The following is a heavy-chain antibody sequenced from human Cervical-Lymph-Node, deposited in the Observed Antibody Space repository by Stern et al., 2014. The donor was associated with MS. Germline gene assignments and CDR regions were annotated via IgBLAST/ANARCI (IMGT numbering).Heavy chain of an antibody. D-gene: IGHD3-22*01. V-gene: IGHV2-5*02. Sequence: QVTLRESGPTLVKPTQTLTLTCTFSGFSLSTTGEAVGWIRQPPGKALEWLAVIYWDDDKRYRTSLQTRLTITQDTAKNEDGLKLTNLDPVDTATYYCAHSDETSGYYADWGQGTLVTVSS. CDR2: IYWDDDK. J-gene: IGHJ4*02. CDR3: AHSDETSGYYAD. CDR1: GFSLSTTGEA.